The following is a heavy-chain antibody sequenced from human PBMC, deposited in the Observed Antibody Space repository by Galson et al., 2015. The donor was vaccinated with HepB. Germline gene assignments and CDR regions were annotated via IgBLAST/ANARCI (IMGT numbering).Heavy chain of an antibody. CDR1: GYTFTNFG. D-gene: IGHD1-14*01. J-gene: IGHJ4*02. V-gene: IGHV1-18*04. CDR2: ITAYNADT. CDR3: ARLGITVAEYFDY. Sequence: SVKVSCKASGYTFTNFGITWVRQAPGQGLEWVGWITAYNADTNYAQRLQGRVSMTTDTSTSTAYMELRSLRSDDTAVYYCARLGITVAEYFDYWGQGTLVTVSS.